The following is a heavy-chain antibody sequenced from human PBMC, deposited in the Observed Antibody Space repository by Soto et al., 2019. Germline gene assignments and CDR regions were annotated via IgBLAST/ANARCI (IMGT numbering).Heavy chain of an antibody. J-gene: IGHJ5*02. D-gene: IGHD6-19*01. CDR2: INSDGSST. Sequence: EVQLVESGGGLVQPGGSLRLSCAASGFTFSSYWMHWVRQAPGKGLVWVSRINSDGSSTSYADSVKGRCTISRDNAKNTLYLQMNSLRAEDTAVDYCAREMGRAVAESWFDPWGQGTLVHVSP. CDR1: GFTFSSYW. CDR3: AREMGRAVAESWFDP. V-gene: IGHV3-74*01.